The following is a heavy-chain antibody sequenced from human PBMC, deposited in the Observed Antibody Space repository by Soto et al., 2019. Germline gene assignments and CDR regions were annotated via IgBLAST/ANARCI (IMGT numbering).Heavy chain of an antibody. CDR3: AGDREEAARLVY. J-gene: IGHJ4*02. V-gene: IGHV3-74*03. D-gene: IGHD6-6*01. CDR1: GFTFGSNW. Sequence: GGSLRLSCAASGFTFGSNWMHWVRQAAGKGLVWVSRINSDGSRTEYADSVRGRFTISRDNAKNTLYLQMNSLRAEDTAVYYCAGDREEAARLVYWGQGSLVTVSS. CDR2: INSDGSRT.